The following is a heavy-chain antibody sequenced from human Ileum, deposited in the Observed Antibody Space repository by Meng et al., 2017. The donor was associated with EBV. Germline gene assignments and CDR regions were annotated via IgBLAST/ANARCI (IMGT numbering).Heavy chain of an antibody. CDR2: IYYSEGT. V-gene: IGHV4-59*08. D-gene: IGHD2-15*01. Sequence: VPLQESGPGLVEASATLSLTGTGSGGYISRYDCCLIRQPPRKGREVIGYIYYSEGTHYHPSLKSRATISVDTSKNQFSLNLISVTAADTAVYYCARGGWSLDYWGQGTLVTVSS. CDR3: ARGGWSLDY. CDR1: GGYISRYD. J-gene: IGHJ4*02.